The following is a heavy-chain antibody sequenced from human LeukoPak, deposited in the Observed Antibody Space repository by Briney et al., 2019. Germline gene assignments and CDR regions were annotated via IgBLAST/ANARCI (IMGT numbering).Heavy chain of an antibody. CDR2: FHYSGIT. J-gene: IGHJ4*02. D-gene: IGHD4/OR15-4a*01. CDR3: ATILYGANGFDY. Sequence: SETLSLTCVVSGGSISSYYWGWIRQPPGKGLEYIGYFHYSGITNYDPSLKSRVTISVDTSKNHISLKLKSVTAADTAVYYCATILYGANGFDYWGRGTLVTVSS. CDR1: GGSISSYY. V-gene: IGHV4-59*01.